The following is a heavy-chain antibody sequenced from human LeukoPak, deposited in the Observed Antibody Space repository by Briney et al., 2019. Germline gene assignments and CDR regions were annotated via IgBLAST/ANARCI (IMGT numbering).Heavy chain of an antibody. V-gene: IGHV3-30*18. J-gene: IGHJ6*04. CDR3: AKSQTPVVPAAMSGMDV. CDR1: GFTFSSYG. CDR2: ISYDGSNK. Sequence: PGRSLRLSCAASGFTFSSYGMHWVRQAPGKGLEWVAVISYDGSNKYYADSVKGRFTIFRDNSKNTLYLQMNSLRAEDTAVYYCAKSQTPVVPAAMSGMDVWGKGTTVTVSS. D-gene: IGHD2-2*01.